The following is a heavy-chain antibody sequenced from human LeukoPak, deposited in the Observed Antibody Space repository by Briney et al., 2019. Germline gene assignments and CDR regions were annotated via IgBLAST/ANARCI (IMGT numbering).Heavy chain of an antibody. J-gene: IGHJ4*02. V-gene: IGHV3-49*04. CDR3: TRDASYYDFWSGYSN. CDR2: IRSIAYGGTT. D-gene: IGHD3-3*01. Sequence: GGSLRLSCRTSGFTFSEYSMSWVRQAPGKGLEWVGFIRSIAYGGTTEHAASVKDRFTISRDDSKSVAYLDMYSLKTEDTGVYYCTRDASYYDFWSGYSNWGQGTLVTVSS. CDR1: GFTFSEYS.